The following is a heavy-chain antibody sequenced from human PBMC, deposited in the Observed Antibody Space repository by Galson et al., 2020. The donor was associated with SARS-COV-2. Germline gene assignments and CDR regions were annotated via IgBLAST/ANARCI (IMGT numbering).Heavy chain of an antibody. D-gene: IGHD3-22*01. CDR2: IKSKTDGGTT. Sequence: GGSLRPSCAASGFTFSNARMSWARQAPGKGLEWVGRIKSKTDGGTTDYAAPVKGRFTISRDDSKNTLYLQMNSLKTEDTAVYYCTTGPIVVITLGLFDYWGQGTLVTVSS. CDR3: TTGPIVVITLGLFDY. CDR1: GFTFSNAR. J-gene: IGHJ4*02. V-gene: IGHV3-15*01.